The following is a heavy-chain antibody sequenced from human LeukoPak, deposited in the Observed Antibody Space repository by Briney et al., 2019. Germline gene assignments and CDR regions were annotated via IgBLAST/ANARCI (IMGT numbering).Heavy chain of an antibody. J-gene: IGHJ6*03. D-gene: IGHD4-23*01. CDR3: AKVGNSNYYCYYMDV. Sequence: PGGSLRLSCAASGFTFSSYGMHWVRQAPGKGLEWVAFIRYDGSNKYYADSVKGRFTISRDDSKNTLYLQMNSLRAEDTAVYYCAKVGNSNYYCYYMDVWGKGTTVTVSS. CDR2: IRYDGSNK. V-gene: IGHV3-30*02. CDR1: GFTFSSYG.